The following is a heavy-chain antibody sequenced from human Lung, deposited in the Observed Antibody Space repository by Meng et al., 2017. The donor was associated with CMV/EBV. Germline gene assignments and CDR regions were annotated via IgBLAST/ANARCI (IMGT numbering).Heavy chain of an antibody. CDR1: GFTFSLFE. D-gene: IGHD5-18*01. J-gene: IGHJ4*02. CDR3: ARTPRGYSYGYSAYYFDY. Sequence: SLKISCAASGFTFSLFEMNWVRQAPGKGLEWISYINDATNNKYYADSVKGRFTISRDNAQNSLYLQMSSLRADDTAVYFCARTPRGYSYGYSAYYFDYWGQGTXVTVSS. V-gene: IGHV3-48*03. CDR2: INDATNNK.